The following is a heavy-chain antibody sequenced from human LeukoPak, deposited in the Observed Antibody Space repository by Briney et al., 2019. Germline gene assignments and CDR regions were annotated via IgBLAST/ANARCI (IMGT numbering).Heavy chain of an antibody. J-gene: IGHJ4*02. CDR2: IKQDGSEK. Sequence: GGSLRLSCAASGFTFSSYWMSWVRQAPGKGLEWVANIKQDGSEKYYVDSVTGRFTISRDNSKNTLYLQMNSLRAEDTAVYYCARDGELAIIPFDYWGQGTLVTVSS. CDR1: GFTFSSYW. CDR3: ARDGELAIIPFDY. V-gene: IGHV3-7*01. D-gene: IGHD3/OR15-3a*01.